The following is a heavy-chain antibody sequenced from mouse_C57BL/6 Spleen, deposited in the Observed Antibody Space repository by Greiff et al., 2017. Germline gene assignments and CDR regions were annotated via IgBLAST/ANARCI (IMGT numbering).Heavy chain of an antibody. D-gene: IGHD2-4*01. V-gene: IGHV1-15*01. CDR1: GYTFTDYE. J-gene: IGHJ4*01. CDR3: TRSNYDYDKRAIDY. CDR2: IDPETGGT. Sequence: VQLQQSGAELVRPGASVTLSCKASGYTFTDYEMHWVKQTPVHGLEWIGAIDPETGGTAYNQKFKGKAILTADKSSSTAYMELRSLTSEDSAVYYSTRSNYDYDKRAIDYWGQGTSVTVSS.